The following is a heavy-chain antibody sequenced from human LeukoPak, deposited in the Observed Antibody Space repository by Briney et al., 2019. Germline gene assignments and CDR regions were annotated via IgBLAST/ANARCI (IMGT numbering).Heavy chain of an antibody. D-gene: IGHD5-18*01. Sequence: SETLSLTRTVSGGSISSGGYYWSWIRQHPGKGLEWIGSIYYSGSTYYNPSLKSRVTISVDTSKNQFSLKLSSVTAADTAVYYCARLDREVVRRGYSYGQDPQIDYWGQGTLVTVSS. CDR2: IYYSGST. V-gene: IGHV4-39*01. CDR1: GGSISSGGYY. J-gene: IGHJ4*02. CDR3: ARLDREVVRRGYSYGQDPQIDY.